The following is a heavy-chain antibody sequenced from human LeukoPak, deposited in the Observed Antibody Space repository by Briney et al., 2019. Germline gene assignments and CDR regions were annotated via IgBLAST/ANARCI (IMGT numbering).Heavy chain of an antibody. Sequence: ASVKVSCTASGYTFTRYDINWVRHATGQGLESIWYMNPNTGITGSAHKFHGRDTMARNTSMSTVYMEMRSLRYEDTAVYYCARRGGGATIPNYYDASGYVLDYWGQGTLVTV. D-gene: IGHD3-22*01. CDR3: ARRGGGATIPNYYDASGYVLDY. J-gene: IGHJ4*02. CDR1: GYTFTRYD. CDR2: MNPNTGIT. V-gene: IGHV1-8*01.